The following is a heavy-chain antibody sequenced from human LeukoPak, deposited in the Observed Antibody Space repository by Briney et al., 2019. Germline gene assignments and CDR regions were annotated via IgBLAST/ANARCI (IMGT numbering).Heavy chain of an antibody. J-gene: IGHJ4*02. Sequence: GGSLRLSCTASGFTFSSYAMSWVRQAPGKGLEWVSALSGSGGSTYYADSVKGRFTISRDNSKNTLYLRMNSLRAEDTAVYYCAKDLSPGVYWGQGTLVTVSS. CDR1: GFTFSSYA. CDR2: LSGSGGST. D-gene: IGHD2-8*01. V-gene: IGHV3-23*01. CDR3: AKDLSPGVY.